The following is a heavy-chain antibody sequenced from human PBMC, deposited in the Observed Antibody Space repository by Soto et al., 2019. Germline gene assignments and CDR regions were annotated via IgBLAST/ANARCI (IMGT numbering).Heavy chain of an antibody. CDR1: GGSISNYY. D-gene: IGHD3-16*01. CDR3: ANDLRSPRHFDY. V-gene: IGHV4-4*07. J-gene: IGHJ4*02. CDR2: IYSSGST. Sequence: VQLQESGPGLVKTSETLSLTCTVSGGSISNYYWSWIRQHAGRGLEWIGRIYSSGSTNYNPSLNGPVTMSIDTSRNQSSLKLTSVTAGLTAVYYCANDLRSPRHFDYWDQGALVTVSS.